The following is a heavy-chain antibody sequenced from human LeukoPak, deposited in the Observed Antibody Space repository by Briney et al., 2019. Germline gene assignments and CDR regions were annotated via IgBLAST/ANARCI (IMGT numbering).Heavy chain of an antibody. CDR3: ARDRGTDYGDFFFDY. J-gene: IGHJ4*02. V-gene: IGHV3-48*04. CDR1: GFTFSSYS. D-gene: IGHD4-17*01. CDR2: ISTTSTTI. Sequence: PGGSLRLSCAASGFTFSSYSMNWVRQAPGKGLEWVAYISTTSTTIYYADSVKGRFTISRYNAKNSLYLQMNSLRAEDTAVYYCARDRGTDYGDFFFDYWGQGTLVTVSS.